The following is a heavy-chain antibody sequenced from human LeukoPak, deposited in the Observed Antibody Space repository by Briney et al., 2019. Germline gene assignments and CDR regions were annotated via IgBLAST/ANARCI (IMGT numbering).Heavy chain of an antibody. Sequence: GASVKVSCKASGYTFTGYYMHWVRQAPGQGLEWMGWINPNSGGTNYAQKFQGRVTMTRDTSISTAYMELSRLRSDDTAVYYCARGRYSGYDERVLYSSSWGPYYFDYWGQGTLVTVSS. CDR2: INPNSGGT. CDR3: ARGRYSGYDERVLYSSSWGPYYFDY. D-gene: IGHD5-12*01. J-gene: IGHJ4*02. CDR1: GYTFTGYY. V-gene: IGHV1-2*02.